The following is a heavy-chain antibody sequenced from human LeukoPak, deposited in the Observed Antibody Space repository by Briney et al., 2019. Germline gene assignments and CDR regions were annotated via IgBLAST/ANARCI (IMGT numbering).Heavy chain of an antibody. V-gene: IGHV4-59*01. CDR3: TREVASGSYNY. CDR2: IYYSGST. J-gene: IGHJ4*02. CDR1: GGSISSYY. Sequence: SETLSLTCTVSGGSISSYYWHWIRQPPGKGLEWIGYIYYSGSTNYNPSLKSRVTISVDTSKNQFSLKLRSVTAADTAVYFCTREVASGSYNYWGQGTLVTVS. D-gene: IGHD1-26*01.